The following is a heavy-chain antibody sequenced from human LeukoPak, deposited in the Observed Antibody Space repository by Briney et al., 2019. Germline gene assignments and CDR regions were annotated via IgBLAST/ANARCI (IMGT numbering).Heavy chain of an antibody. CDR3: ARDRPMVSANDAFDI. J-gene: IGHJ3*02. CDR2: IRSKAYGGTT. CDR1: GFTFGDYA. Sequence: PGGSLRLSCTASGFTFGDYAMSWFRQAPGKGLEWVGFIRSKAYGGTTEYAASVKGRFTISRDDSKSIAYLQMNSLRAEDTAVYYCARDRPMVSANDAFDIWGQGTMVTVSS. V-gene: IGHV3-49*03. D-gene: IGHD3-10*01.